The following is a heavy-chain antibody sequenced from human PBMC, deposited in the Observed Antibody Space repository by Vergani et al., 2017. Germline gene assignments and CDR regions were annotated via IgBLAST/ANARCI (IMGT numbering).Heavy chain of an antibody. D-gene: IGHD1-1*01. CDR1: AFTSSYYG. CDR3: ATKSCGTPGCQIGYFRE. V-gene: IGHV3-30*03. CDR2: ISYDGTQK. Sequence: QVHLVESGGGVVQPGRSLRLSCVVSAFTSSYYGMHWVRQAPGQGLDWVAVISYDGTQKYYADSVKGRFTISRDNSKSTLYLQMNSLRTEDTAVYYCATKSCGTPGCQIGYFREWGQGTLVTVSS. J-gene: IGHJ1*01.